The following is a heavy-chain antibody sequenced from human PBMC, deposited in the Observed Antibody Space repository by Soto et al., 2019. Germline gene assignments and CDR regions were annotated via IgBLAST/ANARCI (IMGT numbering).Heavy chain of an antibody. CDR1: GGSISSGGYS. D-gene: IGHD2-2*01. J-gene: IGHJ6*02. CDR3: ARVNRVPAGQYYFRCMDV. Sequence: SETLSLTCAVSGGSISSGGYSWSWIRQPPGKGLEWIGYIYHSGSTYYNPSLKSRVTISVDRSKNQFSLKLSSVTAADTAVYYCARVNRVPAGQYYFRCMDVWGQGTTVTVSS. V-gene: IGHV4-30-2*01. CDR2: IYHSGST.